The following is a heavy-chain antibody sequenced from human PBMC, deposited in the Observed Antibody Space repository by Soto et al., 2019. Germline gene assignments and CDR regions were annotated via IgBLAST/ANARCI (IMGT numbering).Heavy chain of an antibody. V-gene: IGHV1-69*06. CDR1: GGTFSSYA. D-gene: IGHD3-3*01. CDR2: IIPIFGTA. J-gene: IGHJ6*02. Sequence: AVKVSCKASGGTFSSYAISWVRQAPGQGLEWMGGIIPIFGTANYAQKFQGRVTITADKSTSTAYMELSSLRSEDTAVYYCARDTRGITIFGVVITDGMDVWGQGTPVTVSS. CDR3: ARDTRGITIFGVVITDGMDV.